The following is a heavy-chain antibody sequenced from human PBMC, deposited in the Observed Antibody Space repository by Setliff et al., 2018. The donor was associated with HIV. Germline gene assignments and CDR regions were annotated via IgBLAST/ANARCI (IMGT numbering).Heavy chain of an antibody. CDR2: IYYSGTT. Sequence: SETLSLTCTVSGASISTYYWGWIRQTPGKGLEWIGSIYYSGTTYYNPSLKSRVTMSVDTSTSRLSLKVHSVTAADTAMYYCARGSHGTSWTDYWGQGTLVTVSS. V-gene: IGHV4-39*07. CDR3: ARGSHGTSWTDY. D-gene: IGHD6-13*01. J-gene: IGHJ4*02. CDR1: GASISTYY.